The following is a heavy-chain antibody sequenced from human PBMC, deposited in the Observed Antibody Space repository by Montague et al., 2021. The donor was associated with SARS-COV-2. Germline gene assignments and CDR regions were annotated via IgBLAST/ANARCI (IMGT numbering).Heavy chain of an antibody. V-gene: IGHV4-59*01. CDR3: ARDRSRAFCDADSCYSEYWFVP. CDR2: IFRTGST. Sequence: SETLSLTCSVSGDSISNSYWTWIRQPPGGGLGWIGYIFRTGSTKYNPSVTRRVTMSIDTSKTQFSLILTSVTAAATAAYYCARDRSRAFCDADSCYSEYWFVPWGQGTLVTVSS. D-gene: IGHD2-2*01. CDR1: GDSISNSY. J-gene: IGHJ5*02.